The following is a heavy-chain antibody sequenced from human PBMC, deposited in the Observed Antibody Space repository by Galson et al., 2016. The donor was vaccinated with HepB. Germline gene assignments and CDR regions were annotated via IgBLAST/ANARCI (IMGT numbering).Heavy chain of an antibody. CDR2: TYYRSKWYN. D-gene: IGHD6-25*01. J-gene: IGHJ4*02. CDR1: ADSVVSTRAA. Sequence: SAISADSVVSTRAASTGPRQSPSRGLEWLGRTYYRSKWYNDYAESVKSRITINPDTSKNQFSLQLHSVTPDETAFYYCAGEGASGYALDYWGQGTLVTVSS. CDR3: AGEGASGYALDY. V-gene: IGHV6-1*01.